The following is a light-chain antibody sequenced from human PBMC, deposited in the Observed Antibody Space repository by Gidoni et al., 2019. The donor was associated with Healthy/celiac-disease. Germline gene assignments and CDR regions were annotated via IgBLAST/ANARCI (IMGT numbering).Light chain of an antibody. Sequence: EIVLTQSPGTLSLSPGESATLACRASQSVSSSYLAWYQQKPGQAPRLLIYGASSRATGIPDRFSGSGSGTDFTLTISRLEPEDFAVYYCQQYGSSLLIFGGGTKVEIK. CDR2: GAS. J-gene: IGKJ4*01. V-gene: IGKV3-20*01. CDR3: QQYGSSLLI. CDR1: QSVSSSY.